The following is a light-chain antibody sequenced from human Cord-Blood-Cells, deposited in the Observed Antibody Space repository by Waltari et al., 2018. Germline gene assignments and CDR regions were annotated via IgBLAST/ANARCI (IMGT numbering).Light chain of an antibody. J-gene: IGKJ2*01. CDR2: AAS. Sequence: IQMTQSPSSLSASVGDRVTITCLASQGISNYLACYQQKPGKVPKLLIYAASTLQSGVPARFSGSGSGTDFTLTISSLQPEDVATYYCQKYNSAPYTFGQGTKLEIK. CDR1: QGISNY. CDR3: QKYNSAPYT. V-gene: IGKV1-27*01.